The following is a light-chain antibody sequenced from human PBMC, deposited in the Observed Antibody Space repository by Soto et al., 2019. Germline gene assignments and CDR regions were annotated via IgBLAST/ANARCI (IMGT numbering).Light chain of an antibody. CDR3: QHYNSYSEA. CDR1: QSVIGW. CDR2: DAS. Sequence: DIQMTQSPSTLSASVGDTVTISCRASQSVIGWLAWYQQKPGEAPKLLIYDASALPRGVPSRFSGSGSGTEFTLTISSLQPDDFATYYCQHYNSYSEAFGQGTKVDIK. J-gene: IGKJ1*01. V-gene: IGKV1-5*01.